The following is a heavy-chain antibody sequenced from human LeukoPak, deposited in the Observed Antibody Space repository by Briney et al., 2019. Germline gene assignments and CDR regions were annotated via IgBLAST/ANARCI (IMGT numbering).Heavy chain of an antibody. CDR3: ASESEDYDFWSGYHRYFDY. D-gene: IGHD3-3*01. CDR1: GGTFSSYA. J-gene: IGHJ4*02. CDR2: IIPILGIA. V-gene: IGHV1-69*04. Sequence: ASVKVSCKASGGTFSSYAISWVRQAPGQGLEWMGRIIPILGIANYAQKFQGRVTITADKSTSTAYMELSSLRSEDTAVHYCASESEDYDFWSGYHRYFDYWGQGTLVTVSS.